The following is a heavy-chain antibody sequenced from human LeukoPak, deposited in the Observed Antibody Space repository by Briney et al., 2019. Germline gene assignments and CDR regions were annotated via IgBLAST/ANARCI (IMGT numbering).Heavy chain of an antibody. Sequence: GGSLRLSCAASGFTFSSYAMSWVRQAPGKGLEWVSITDSGGTTYYADSVKGRFTISRDNSKNTLYLQMNSLRAEDTAVYYCARATSGYSSSSFDYWGQGTLVTVSS. CDR2: ITDSGGTT. V-gene: IGHV3-23*01. CDR1: GFTFSSYA. CDR3: ARATSGYSSSSFDY. D-gene: IGHD6-6*01. J-gene: IGHJ4*02.